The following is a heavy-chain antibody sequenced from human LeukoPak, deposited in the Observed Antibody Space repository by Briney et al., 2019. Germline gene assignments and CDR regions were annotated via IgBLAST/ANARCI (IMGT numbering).Heavy chain of an antibody. J-gene: IGHJ4*02. CDR2: ISSSSSYI. D-gene: IGHD3-22*01. Sequence: GGSLRLSCAASGFTSSSYSMNWVRQAPGKGLEWVSSISSSSSYIYYADSVKGRFTISRDNAKNSLYLQMNSLRAEDTAVYYCARGLLEATGVFDYWGQGTLVTVSS. CDR1: GFTSSSYS. V-gene: IGHV3-21*01. CDR3: ARGLLEATGVFDY.